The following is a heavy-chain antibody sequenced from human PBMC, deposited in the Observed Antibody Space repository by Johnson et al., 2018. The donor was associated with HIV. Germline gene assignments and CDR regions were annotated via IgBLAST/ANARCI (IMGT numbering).Heavy chain of an antibody. V-gene: IGHV3-49*04. CDR1: GFTFSSYA. Sequence: VQLVESGGGVVRPGGSLRLSCAASGFTFSSYAMHWVRQAPGKGLEWVSFIRSRAYGGTTEYAASVKGRFTISRDDSKSIAYLQMNSLRAEDTAVYYCSRNPLFSAFDIWGQGTMVTVSS. CDR3: SRNPLFSAFDI. CDR2: IRSRAYGGTT. J-gene: IGHJ3*02. D-gene: IGHD3-10*02.